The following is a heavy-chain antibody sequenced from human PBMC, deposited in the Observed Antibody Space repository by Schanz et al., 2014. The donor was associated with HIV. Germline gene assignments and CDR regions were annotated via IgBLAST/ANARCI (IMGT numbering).Heavy chain of an antibody. CDR1: GFTFSSYA. J-gene: IGHJ5*02. CDR3: VKAYSSGFSGAGS. CDR2: ISGSDGDT. D-gene: IGHD5-18*01. Sequence: DVQLLDSGGGLVQPGGSLRLSCAASGFTFSSYAMTWVRQAPGKGLDWVSTISGSDGDTYYADSVKGRFTISRDNSRNALYLHMNSLRADDTAIYYCVKAYSSGFSGAGSWGQGALVTVSS. V-gene: IGHV3-23*01.